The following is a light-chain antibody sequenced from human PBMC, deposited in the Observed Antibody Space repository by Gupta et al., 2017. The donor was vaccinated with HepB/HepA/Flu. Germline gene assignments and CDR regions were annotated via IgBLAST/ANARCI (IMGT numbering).Light chain of an antibody. CDR2: AAS. J-gene: IGKJ4*01. V-gene: IGKV1-39*01. CDR3: QQSYTAPLT. CDR1: QSISSY. Sequence: DIQMTQSPSSLSASVGDRVTITCRASQSISSYFNWYQQKPGKAPNLLIYAASSVQSGVPSRFSGSGSGTEFALTISSLQPEDFATYYCQQSYTAPLTFGGGTKVEIK.